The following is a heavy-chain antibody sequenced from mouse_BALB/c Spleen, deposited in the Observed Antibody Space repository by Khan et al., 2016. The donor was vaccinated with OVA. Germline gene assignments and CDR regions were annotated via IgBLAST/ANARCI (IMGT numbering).Heavy chain of an antibody. CDR3: VRLRYYGSNFYFDY. Sequence: EVQLVESGGGLLKPGGSLKLSCAASGFAFNNYDMSWVRQTPEKRLDWVAYISSSGTTNYYPDTVKGRFTVSRDNAKNTLYLQMSILKSEDTALFYCVRLRYYGSNFYFDYWGQGTTLTVSS. CDR2: ISSSGTTN. J-gene: IGHJ2*01. CDR1: GFAFNNYD. V-gene: IGHV5-12-1*01. D-gene: IGHD1-1*01.